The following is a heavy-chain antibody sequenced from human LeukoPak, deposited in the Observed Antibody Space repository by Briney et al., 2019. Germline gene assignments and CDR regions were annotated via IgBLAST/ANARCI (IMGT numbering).Heavy chain of an antibody. D-gene: IGHD1-26*01. J-gene: IGHJ3*02. Sequence: GGSLRLSCAASGFTFSSYAMNWVRQAPGKGLEWVSSISSTSSNILYADSVQGRFTISRDNAKNSLYLQMDSLRAEDTAVYYCARDSPRGVGAFDIWGQGTMVTVSS. CDR2: ISSTSSNI. CDR3: ARDSPRGVGAFDI. V-gene: IGHV3-21*01. CDR1: GFTFSSYA.